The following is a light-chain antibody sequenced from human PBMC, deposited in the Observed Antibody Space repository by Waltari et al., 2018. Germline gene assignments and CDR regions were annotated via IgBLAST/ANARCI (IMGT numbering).Light chain of an antibody. CDR1: QRVKGT. V-gene: IGKV3-20*01. CDR3: QHYVSLPVT. CDR2: GSS. J-gene: IGKJ1*01. Sequence: EIVLTQSPGTLSLSPGERATLSCRASQRVKGTLAWYQQKPGQSPRLLIYGSSTRATGIPDRFSGSGFGTDFTLTISRLEPEDFAVYYCQHYVSLPVTFGQGTKVEIK.